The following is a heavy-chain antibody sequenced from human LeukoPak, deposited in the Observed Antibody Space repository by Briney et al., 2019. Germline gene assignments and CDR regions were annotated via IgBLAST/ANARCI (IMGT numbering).Heavy chain of an antibody. Sequence: SETLSLTCTVSGGSISSYYWSWIRQPPGKGLEWIGYTYYSGSTNYNPSLKSRVTISVDTSKNQFSLKLNSVTAADTAVYYCARGPLRYCSGGSCYDGVLFDYWGQGTLVTVSS. CDR1: GGSISSYY. D-gene: IGHD2-15*01. CDR2: TYYSGST. V-gene: IGHV4-59*01. CDR3: ARGPLRYCSGGSCYDGVLFDY. J-gene: IGHJ4*02.